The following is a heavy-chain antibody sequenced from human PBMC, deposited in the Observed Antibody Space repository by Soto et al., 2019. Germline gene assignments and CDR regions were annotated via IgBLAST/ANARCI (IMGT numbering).Heavy chain of an antibody. J-gene: IGHJ6*02. D-gene: IGHD3-9*01. CDR2: INHSGST. CDR3: ARDPSDYDILTGHHYYYYGMDV. V-gene: IGHV4-34*01. CDR1: GESFSGYY. Sequence: PSETLSLTCAVYGESFSGYYWSWIRQPPGKGLEWIGEINHSGSTNYNPSLKSRVTISVDTSKNQFSLKLSSVTAADTAVYYCARDPSDYDILTGHHYYYYGMDVWGQGTTVTVSS.